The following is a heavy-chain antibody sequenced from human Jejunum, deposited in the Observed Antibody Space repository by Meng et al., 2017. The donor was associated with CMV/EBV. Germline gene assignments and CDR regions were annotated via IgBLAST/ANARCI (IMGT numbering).Heavy chain of an antibody. V-gene: IGHV4-39*01. CDR1: GGSISRSGYY. D-gene: IGHD4-11*01. CDR2: INYSGTT. CDR3: ARLIDYSRWFDP. J-gene: IGHJ5*02. Sequence: SGGSISRSGYYWGWLRQPPGKGLEWIASINYSGTTYYNASLKSRVTMSVDTSKNQFSLRLSSVTAADTAVYYCARLIDYSRWFDPWGQGTLVTVSS.